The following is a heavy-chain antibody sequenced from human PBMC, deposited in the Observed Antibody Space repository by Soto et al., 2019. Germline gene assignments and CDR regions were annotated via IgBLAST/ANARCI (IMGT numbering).Heavy chain of an antibody. CDR3: ARSVRYCSSTSCLAFDY. CDR2: TYYRSKWYN. V-gene: IGHV6-1*01. J-gene: IGHJ4*02. D-gene: IGHD2-2*01. CDR1: GDSVSSNNAA. Sequence: SQTLSLTCAISGDSVSSNNAAWNWIRQSPSRGLEWLGRTYYRSKWYNDYAVSVKSRITINPDTSKNQFSLQLNSVTPEDTAVYYCARSVRYCSSTSCLAFDYWGQGTLVTVSS.